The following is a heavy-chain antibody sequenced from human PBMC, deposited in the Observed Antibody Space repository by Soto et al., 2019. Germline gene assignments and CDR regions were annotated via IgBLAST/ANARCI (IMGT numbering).Heavy chain of an antibody. J-gene: IGHJ4*02. CDR3: TKSSGGYVNSGYYGGDYDS. V-gene: IGHV4-59*01. Sequence: PSETLSLTCTVSGGSMNNYYWSWIRQAPGKGLQYIGYISYMGTTNYNPSLKSRVTISVDTSKNQFSLKLTSVTAADTALYYCTKSSGGYVNSGYYGGDYDSWGRGTIVTVYS. CDR2: ISYMGTT. D-gene: IGHD3-22*01. CDR1: GGSMNNYY.